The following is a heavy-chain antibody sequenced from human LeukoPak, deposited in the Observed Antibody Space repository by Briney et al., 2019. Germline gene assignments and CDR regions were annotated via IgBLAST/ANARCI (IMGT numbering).Heavy chain of an antibody. Sequence: GGSLRLSCAASGFTFSSYAMHWVRQTPGKGLEWVAVISYDGSNKYYADSVKGRFTISRDNSKNTLYLQMNSLRAEDTAVYYCASLWEAAWGDGYNSVFDYWGQGTLVTVSS. CDR2: ISYDGSNK. J-gene: IGHJ4*02. CDR1: GFTFSSYA. CDR3: ASLWEAAWGDGYNSVFDY. V-gene: IGHV3-30-3*01. D-gene: IGHD5-24*01.